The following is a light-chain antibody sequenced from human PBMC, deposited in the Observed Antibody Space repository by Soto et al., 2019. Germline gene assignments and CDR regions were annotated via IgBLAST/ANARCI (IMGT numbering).Light chain of an antibody. CDR1: QGISSA. V-gene: IGKV1-13*02. J-gene: IGKJ5*01. CDR2: DAS. CDR3: QQFNSYPQD. Sequence: AIQLTQSPSSLSASVGDRVPITCRASQGISSALAWYQQKPGKAPKLLIYDASSLESGVPSRFSGSGSGTDFTLTISSLQPEDFATYYCQQFNSYPQDFGQGTRLEIK.